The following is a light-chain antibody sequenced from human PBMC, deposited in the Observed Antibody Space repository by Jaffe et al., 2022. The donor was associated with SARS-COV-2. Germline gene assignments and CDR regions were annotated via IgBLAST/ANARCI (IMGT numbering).Light chain of an antibody. V-gene: IGLV1-47*01. CDR3: AAWDDSLRVWV. Sequence: QSVLTQPPSASGTPGQRVTISCSGSRSNVESNYVYWYQQLPGTAPKLLIYSFNQRPSGVPDRFSESKFGTAASLAISGLRSEDEADYYCAAWDDSLRVWVFGGGTKLTVL. CDR2: SFN. J-gene: IGLJ3*02. CDR1: RSNVESNY.